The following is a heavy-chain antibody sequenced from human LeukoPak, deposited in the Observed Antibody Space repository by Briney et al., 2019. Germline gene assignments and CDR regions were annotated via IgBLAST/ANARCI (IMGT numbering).Heavy chain of an antibody. V-gene: IGHV3-74*01. CDR3: ARDQYYYDSSGYYSSYYFDY. Sequence: GGSLRLSCAASGFTFSSYWMHWVRQAPGKGLVWVSRINSDGSSTSYADSVKGRFTISRDNAKNTLYLQMNSLRAEDTAVYYCARDQYYYDSSGYYSSYYFDYWGQGTLVTVSS. CDR1: GFTFSSYW. D-gene: IGHD3-22*01. CDR2: INSDGSST. J-gene: IGHJ4*02.